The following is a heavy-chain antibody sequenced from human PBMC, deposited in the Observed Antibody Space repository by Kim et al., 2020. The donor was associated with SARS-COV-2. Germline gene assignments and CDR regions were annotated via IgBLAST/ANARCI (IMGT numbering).Heavy chain of an antibody. D-gene: IGHD2-2*01. CDR1: GFTFSSYG. CDR3: ARDSPAAIYYYYYGMDV. J-gene: IGHJ6*02. CDR2: IWYDGSNK. Sequence: GGSLRLSCAASGFTFSSYGIHWVRQAPGKGLEWVAVIWYDGSNKYYADSVKGRFTISRDNSKNTLYLQMNSLRAEDTAVYYCARDSPAAIYYYYYGMDVWGQGTTVTVSS. V-gene: IGHV3-33*01.